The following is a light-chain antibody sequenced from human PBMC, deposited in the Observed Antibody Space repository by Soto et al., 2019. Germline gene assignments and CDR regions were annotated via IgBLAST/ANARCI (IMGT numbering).Light chain of an antibody. CDR1: QSVSSN. Sequence: EIVMTQSPATLSVSPGERANLSCRASQSVSSNLAWYQQKPGQTPRLHIYDASSSATGIPARFSGSGSGTDFTLTISSLQSEDFAVYYCQQYNNWPLTFGGGTNVEIK. J-gene: IGKJ4*01. CDR2: DAS. CDR3: QQYNNWPLT. V-gene: IGKV3-15*01.